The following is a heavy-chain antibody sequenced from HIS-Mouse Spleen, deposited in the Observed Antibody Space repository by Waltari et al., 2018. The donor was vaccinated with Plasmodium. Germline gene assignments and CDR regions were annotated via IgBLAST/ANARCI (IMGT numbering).Heavy chain of an antibody. CDR3: ASLPRVEEVTTPFYYYYYGMDV. V-gene: IGHV4-39*01. Sequence: QLQLQESGPGLVKPSETLCLTFPVSGGSLISRSYSWVWIRPPPGTGLEWIGSIYYSGRTYYNPALKSRVTISVDTSKNQFSLKLSSVTAADTAVYYCASLPRVEEVTTPFYYYYYGMDVWGQGTTVTVSS. D-gene: IGHD4-4*01. CDR2: IYYSGRT. J-gene: IGHJ6*02. CDR1: GGSLISRSYS.